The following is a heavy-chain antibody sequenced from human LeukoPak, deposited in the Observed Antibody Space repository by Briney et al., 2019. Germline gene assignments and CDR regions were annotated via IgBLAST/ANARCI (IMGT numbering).Heavy chain of an antibody. CDR2: ISAYSGNT. Sequence: ASVKVSCKASGYTFTSYGISWVRQAPGQGLEWMGWISAYSGNTNYAQKLQGRVTMTTDTSTSTAYMELRSLRSDDTAVYYCARESELELRGAFDIWGQGTMVTVSS. D-gene: IGHD1-7*01. V-gene: IGHV1-18*01. J-gene: IGHJ3*02. CDR1: GYTFTSYG. CDR3: ARESELELRGAFDI.